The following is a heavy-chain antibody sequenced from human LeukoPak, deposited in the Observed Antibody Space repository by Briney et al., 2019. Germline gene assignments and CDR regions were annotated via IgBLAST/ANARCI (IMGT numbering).Heavy chain of an antibody. J-gene: IGHJ6*02. D-gene: IGHD5-24*01. Sequence: ASVKVSCKASGYTFTGYYMHWVRQAPGQGLEWMGWINPNSGGTNYAQKFQGRVTMTRDTSISTAYMELSRLRSDDTAVYYCARDRFSMATYLGYYYGMDVWGQGTTVTVSS. V-gene: IGHV1-2*02. CDR1: GYTFTGYY. CDR2: INPNSGGT. CDR3: ARDRFSMATYLGYYYGMDV.